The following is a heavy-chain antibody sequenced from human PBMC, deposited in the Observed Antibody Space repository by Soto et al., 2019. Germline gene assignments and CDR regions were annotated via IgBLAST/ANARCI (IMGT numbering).Heavy chain of an antibody. CDR3: ARDLLLVLDYYYGMDV. CDR2: ISYDGSNK. J-gene: IGHJ6*02. V-gene: IGHV3-30-3*01. D-gene: IGHD6-13*01. CDR1: GFTFSSYA. Sequence: QAQLVESGGGVVQPGRSLRLSCAASGFTFSSYAMHWVRQAPGKGLEWVAVISYDGSNKYYADSVKGRFTISRDNSKNTLYLQMNSLRAEDTAVYYCARDLLLVLDYYYGMDVWGQGTTVTVSS.